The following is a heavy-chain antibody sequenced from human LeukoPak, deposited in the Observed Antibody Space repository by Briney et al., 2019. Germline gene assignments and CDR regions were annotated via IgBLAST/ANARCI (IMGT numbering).Heavy chain of an antibody. J-gene: IGHJ4*02. CDR1: GGSISSYY. Sequence: SETLSLTCTVSGGSISSYYWSWIRQPPGKGLEWIGYIYYSGSTNYNPSLKSRVTISVDTSKNQFSLKLSSVTAADTAVYYCARSHSSGMMVRYYFDYWGQGTLVTVSS. CDR2: IYYSGST. D-gene: IGHD6-19*01. CDR3: ARSHSSGMMVRYYFDY. V-gene: IGHV4-59*01.